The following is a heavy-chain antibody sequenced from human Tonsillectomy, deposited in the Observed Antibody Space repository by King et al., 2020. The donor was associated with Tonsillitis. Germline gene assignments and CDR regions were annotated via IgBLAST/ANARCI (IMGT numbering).Heavy chain of an antibody. Sequence: QLVQTGGGLVQPGGSLRLSCAASGFTVSSNYMSWVRQAPGKGLEWVSVIYSGAGTYYADSVKGRVTISRDNSNNTLYLQMNSLRAEDTAVYYCARDLPSTWVLDFWGQGTLVTVSS. CDR1: GFTVSSNY. V-gene: IGHV3-66*01. D-gene: IGHD6-13*01. J-gene: IGHJ4*02. CDR2: IYSGAGT. CDR3: ARDLPSTWVLDF.